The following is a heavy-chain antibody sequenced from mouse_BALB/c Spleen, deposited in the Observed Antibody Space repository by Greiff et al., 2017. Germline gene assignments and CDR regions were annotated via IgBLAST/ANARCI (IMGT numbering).Heavy chain of an antibody. D-gene: IGHD1-2*01. CDR1: GHTFTSYW. Sequence: GQLQQAGAGLGRPGGSGEMSCKASGHTFTSYWVHWGKQRPGQGLEWIGMIDSSNSETRLNQKFKDKATLNVDKSSNTAYMQLSSLTSEDSAVYYCARGTTAYYAMDYWGQGTSVTVSS. J-gene: IGHJ4*01. CDR3: ARGTTAYYAMDY. V-gene: IGHV1S127*01. CDR2: IDSSNSET.